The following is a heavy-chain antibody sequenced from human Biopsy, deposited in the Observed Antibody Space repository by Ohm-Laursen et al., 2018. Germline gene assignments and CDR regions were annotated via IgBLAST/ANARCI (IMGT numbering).Heavy chain of an antibody. V-gene: IGHV4-59*01. CDR1: GGSIGSFF. J-gene: IGHJ2*01. Sequence: SQTLSLTCTVSGGSIGSFFWSWIRQPPGKGLQWIGYVYYTGGTDYNPSLQSRVTISVDTSKNHFSLRLRSVTPAGTAIYYCAKDRGYYSDRTVPGYFDLWGRGTLVTVSS. CDR3: AKDRGYYSDRTVPGYFDL. D-gene: IGHD3-22*01. CDR2: VYYTGGT.